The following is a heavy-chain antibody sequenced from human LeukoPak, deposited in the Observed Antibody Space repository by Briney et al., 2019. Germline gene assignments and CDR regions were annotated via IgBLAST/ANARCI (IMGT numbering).Heavy chain of an antibody. V-gene: IGHV3-23*01. CDR1: GFTFSSDA. Sequence: GGSLRLSCAASGFTFSSDAMSWVRQAPGKGLEWVTTIDDSGSGTHYADSVKGRFTISRDNSKNTLYLQMNSLRAEDTAVYYCAKGFYYGSGSYDMWGQGTLVTVSS. D-gene: IGHD3-10*01. CDR2: IDDSGSGT. CDR3: AKGFYYGSGSYDM. J-gene: IGHJ4*02.